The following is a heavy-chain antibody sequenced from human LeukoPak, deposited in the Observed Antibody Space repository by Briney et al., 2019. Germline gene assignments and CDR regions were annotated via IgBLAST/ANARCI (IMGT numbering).Heavy chain of an antibody. CDR2: IYYSGST. CDR3: ARRMSSSTSLYYYYMDV. J-gene: IGHJ6*03. Sequence: NPSETLSLTCTVSGGSISSYYWSWIRQPPGKGLEWIGYIYYSGSTNYNPPLKSRVTISVDTSKNQFSLKLSSVTAADTAVYYCARRMSSSTSLYYYYMDVWGKGTTVTVSS. V-gene: IGHV4-59*01. CDR1: GGSISSYY. D-gene: IGHD2-2*01.